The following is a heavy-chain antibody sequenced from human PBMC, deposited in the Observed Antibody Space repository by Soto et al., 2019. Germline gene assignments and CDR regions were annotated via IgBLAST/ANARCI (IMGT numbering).Heavy chain of an antibody. J-gene: IGHJ4*02. CDR3: ATSAAAGPFDY. CDR2: ISSSGSTI. CDR1: GFTFSSYE. D-gene: IGHD6-13*01. V-gene: IGHV3-48*03. Sequence: PGGSLRLSCAASGFTFSSYEMNWVRQAPGKGLEWVSYISSSGSTIYYADSVKGRFTISRDNAKNSLYLQMNSLRAEDTAVYYCATSAAAGPFDYWGQGTLVTVSS.